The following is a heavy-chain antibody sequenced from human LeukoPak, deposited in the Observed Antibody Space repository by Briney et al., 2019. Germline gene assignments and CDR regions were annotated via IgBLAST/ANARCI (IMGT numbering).Heavy chain of an antibody. V-gene: IGHV3-7*01. CDR2: IKQDGSEK. Sequence: GGSLRLSCAASGFTFSSYWMSWVRQAPGKGLEWVANIKQDGSEKYYVDSVKGRFTISRDNAKNSLYLPMNSLRAEDTAVYYCARIPYSRTDSSGYYSVFYYFDYWGQGTLVTVSS. J-gene: IGHJ4*02. CDR1: GFTFSSYW. D-gene: IGHD3-22*01. CDR3: ARIPYSRTDSSGYYSVFYYFDY.